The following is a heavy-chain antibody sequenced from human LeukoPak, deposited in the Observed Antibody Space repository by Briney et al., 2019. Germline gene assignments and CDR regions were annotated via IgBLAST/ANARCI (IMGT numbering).Heavy chain of an antibody. CDR3: AREYSSSRYFDY. Sequence: SETLSLTCTVSGGSISSYYWSWIRQPAGKGLEWIGRIYISGSTNYNPSLKSRVTMSVDTSKNQFSLNLSSVTAADTAVYYCAREYSSSRYFDYWGQGTLVTVSS. CDR2: IYISGST. D-gene: IGHD6-13*01. J-gene: IGHJ4*02. CDR1: GGSISSYY. V-gene: IGHV4-4*07.